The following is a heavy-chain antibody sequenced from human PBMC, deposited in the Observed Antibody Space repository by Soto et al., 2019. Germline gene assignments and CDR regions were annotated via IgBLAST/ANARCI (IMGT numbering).Heavy chain of an antibody. CDR3: ARASPGIAAAGTFVFCCDLYAL. CDR1: GGSISSYY. Sequence: PSETLSLTCTVSGGSISSYYWSCIRQPPGKGLEWIGYIYYSGSTNYNPSLKSRVTISVDTSKNQFSLKLSSVTAADTAVYYCARASPGIAAAGTFVFCCDLYALWGQGTLVIVSS. D-gene: IGHD6-13*01. J-gene: IGHJ4*01. CDR2: IYYSGST. V-gene: IGHV4-59*01.